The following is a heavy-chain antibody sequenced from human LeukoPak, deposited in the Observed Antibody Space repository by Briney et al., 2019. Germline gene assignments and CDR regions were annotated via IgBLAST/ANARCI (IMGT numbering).Heavy chain of an antibody. D-gene: IGHD1-26*01. CDR2: MNHNSGNT. V-gene: IGHV1-8*01. J-gene: IGHJ6*02. CDR1: GYTFTSYD. Sequence: ASVKVSCKDSGYTFTSYDINWVRQATGQGLEWMGWMNHNSGNTGYAQKFQGRITMTRNTSISTAYTELSSLRSEDTAVYYCARGRRGSGSYWRYYYYYGMDVWGQGTTVTVSS. CDR3: ARGRRGSGSYWRYYYYYGMDV.